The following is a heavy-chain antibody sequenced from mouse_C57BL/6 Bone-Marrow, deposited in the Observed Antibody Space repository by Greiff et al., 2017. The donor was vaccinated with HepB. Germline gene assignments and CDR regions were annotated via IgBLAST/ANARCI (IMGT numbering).Heavy chain of an antibody. CDR2: IDPETGGT. V-gene: IGHV1-15*01. CDR1: GYTFTDYE. J-gene: IGHJ4*01. CDR3: AVTTVVATSADAMDY. Sequence: QVQLQQPGAELVMPGASVTLSCKASGYTFTDYEMHWVKQTPVHGLEWIGAIDPETGGTAYNQKFKGKAILTADKSSSTAYMELRSLTSEDSAVYYCAVTTVVATSADAMDYWGQGTSVTGSS. D-gene: IGHD1-1*01.